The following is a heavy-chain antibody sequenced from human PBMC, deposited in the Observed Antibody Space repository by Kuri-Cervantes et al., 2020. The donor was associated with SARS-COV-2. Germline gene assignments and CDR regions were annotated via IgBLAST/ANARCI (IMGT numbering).Heavy chain of an antibody. CDR3: AKDRVGVQDF. V-gene: IGHV3-30*18. Sequence: GGSLRLSCAASGFNFSRTDMYWVRQAPGKGLEWVAVISHDGKNKKCIASGKGRFTISRDNSQNTLYLHMKSLRSEATAMYYCAKDRVGVQDFWGQGTLVTVSS. CDR2: ISHDGKNK. J-gene: IGHJ4*02. CDR1: GFNFSRTD. D-gene: IGHD2-21*01.